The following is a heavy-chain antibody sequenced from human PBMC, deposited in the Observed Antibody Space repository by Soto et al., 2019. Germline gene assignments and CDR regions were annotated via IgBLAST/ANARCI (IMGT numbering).Heavy chain of an antibody. Sequence: SETLSLTCTVSGGSISSGGYYWSWIRQHPGKGLEWIGYIYDSGNTYYNPSLESRVTISVDTSKNQFSLKLSSVTAADTAVYYCATLPVTQWLLTLVYWGQGTLVTVSS. V-gene: IGHV4-31*03. CDR1: GGSISSGGYY. CDR2: IYDSGNT. D-gene: IGHD3-22*01. J-gene: IGHJ4*02. CDR3: ATLPVTQWLLTLVY.